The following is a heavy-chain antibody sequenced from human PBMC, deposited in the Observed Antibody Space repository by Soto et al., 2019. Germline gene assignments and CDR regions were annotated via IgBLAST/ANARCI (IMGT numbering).Heavy chain of an antibody. J-gene: IGHJ5*02. CDR3: TREHVVTIFRRGQRGSFDP. CDR1: GFSFNTYT. D-gene: IGHD3-9*01. V-gene: IGHV3-21*01. CDR2: ITSDSNYI. Sequence: LRLSCAASGFSFNTYTMNWVRQAPGKGLEWVSFITSDSNYIYYADSVKGRFTISRDDANKSLYLQMNSLRAEDTAVYYCTREHVVTIFRRGQRGSFDPWSQGTLVTVS.